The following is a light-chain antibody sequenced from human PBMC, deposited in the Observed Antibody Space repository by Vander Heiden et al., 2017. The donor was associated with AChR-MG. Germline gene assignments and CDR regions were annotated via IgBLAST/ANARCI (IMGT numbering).Light chain of an antibody. Sequence: EVVLTQSPGTLSLSPGERATLSCRASQSVSSSKLAWYQQKAGQAPRLLIYGASSRATGIPDRFSGSGSGTDFTLTISRLESEDFAVYSCQQDDSSPWTFGQGTKVEIK. J-gene: IGKJ1*01. CDR1: QSVSSSK. CDR2: GAS. V-gene: IGKV3-20*01. CDR3: QQDDSSPWT.